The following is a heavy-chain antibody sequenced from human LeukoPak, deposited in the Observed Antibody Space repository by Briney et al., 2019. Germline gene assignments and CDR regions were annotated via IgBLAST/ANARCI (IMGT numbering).Heavy chain of an antibody. Sequence: GGSLRLSCAASGFTFRSYEMNWVRQAPGKGLEWVSYITSSGNTIYYADSVKGRFTISRDNAKNSLYLQMNSLRAEDTAVYYCARANYYDISGYDFWGQGTLVTVSS. CDR1: GFTFRSYE. V-gene: IGHV3-48*03. CDR2: ITSSGNTI. J-gene: IGHJ4*02. CDR3: ARANYYDISGYDF. D-gene: IGHD3-22*01.